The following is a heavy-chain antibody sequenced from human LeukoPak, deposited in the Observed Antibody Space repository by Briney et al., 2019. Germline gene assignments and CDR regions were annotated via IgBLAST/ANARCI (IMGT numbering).Heavy chain of an antibody. V-gene: IGHV4-4*07. CDR3: ARDGPRDSGSYYGAWFDP. J-gene: IGHJ5*02. CDR2: IYTSGST. Sequence: PSETLSLTCTVSGGSISSYYWSWIRQPAGKGLEWIGRIYTSGSTNYNPSLKSRVTMSVDTSKNQFSLKLSSVTAADTAVYYCARDGPRDSGSYYGAWFDPWGQGTLVTVSS. D-gene: IGHD1-26*01. CDR1: GGSISSYY.